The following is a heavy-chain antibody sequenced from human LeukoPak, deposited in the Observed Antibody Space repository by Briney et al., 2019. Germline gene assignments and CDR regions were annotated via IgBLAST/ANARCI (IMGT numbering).Heavy chain of an antibody. CDR1: GGSISSSSYY. CDR2: IYTSGST. CDR3: AREDILTGCDY. Sequence: SETLSLTCTVSGGSISSSSYYWGWIRQPPGKGLEWIGRIYTSGSTNYNPSLKSRVTISVDTSKNQFSLKLSSVTAADTAVYYCAREDILTGCDYWGQGTLVTVSS. V-gene: IGHV4-39*07. J-gene: IGHJ4*02. D-gene: IGHD3-9*01.